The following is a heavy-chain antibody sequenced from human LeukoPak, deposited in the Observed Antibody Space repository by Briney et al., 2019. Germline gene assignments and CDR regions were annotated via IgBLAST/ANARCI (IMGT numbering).Heavy chain of an antibody. J-gene: IGHJ4*02. D-gene: IGHD1/OR15-1a*01. V-gene: IGHV4-39*02. CDR3: TRGTDSPKIGDY. CDR2: MHYTGIR. Sequence: SETVSQTCSVSDDSLLANRYYWGWLRQPPGKGVEWIANMHYTGIRQYHPSLDSRVTLCADPSKKPFSLKLTSMTAADTAVYYCTRGTDSPKIGDYWGRGISVTVSS. CDR1: DDSLLANRYY.